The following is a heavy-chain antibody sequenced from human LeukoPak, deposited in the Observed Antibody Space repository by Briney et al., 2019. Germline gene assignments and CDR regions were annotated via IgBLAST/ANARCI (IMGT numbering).Heavy chain of an antibody. CDR3: ASASSGSYRVDY. Sequence: PGGSLRLSCAASGFTFSSYSMNWVRQAPGKGLEWVSSISSSSSYIYHADSVKGRFTISRGNAKNSLYLQMNSLRAEDTAVYYCASASSGSYRVDYWGQGTLVTVSS. J-gene: IGHJ4*02. CDR1: GFTFSSYS. V-gene: IGHV3-21*01. CDR2: ISSSSSYI. D-gene: IGHD1-26*01.